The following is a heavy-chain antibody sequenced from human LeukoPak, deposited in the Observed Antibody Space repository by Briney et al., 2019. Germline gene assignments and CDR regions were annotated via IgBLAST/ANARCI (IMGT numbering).Heavy chain of an antibody. J-gene: IGHJ4*02. CDR1: GYTFTSYA. V-gene: IGHV1-3*01. D-gene: IGHD5-18*01. CDR2: INAGNGNT. CDR3: AGVPGLWLTFDY. Sequence: ASVKVSCKASGYTFTSYAMHWVRQAPGQRLEWMGWINAGNGNTKYSQKFQGRVTITRDTSASTAYMELSSLRSEDTAVYYCAGVPGLWLTFDYWGQGTLVTVSS.